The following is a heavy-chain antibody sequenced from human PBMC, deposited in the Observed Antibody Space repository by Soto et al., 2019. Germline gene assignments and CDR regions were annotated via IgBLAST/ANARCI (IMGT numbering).Heavy chain of an antibody. Sequence: QVQLVQSGAEVKKPGSSVKVSCKASGGTFSSYAISWVRQAPGQGLEWMGGIIPIFGTANYAQKFQGRVTITADKSTSTAYMELSSLRSEDTAVYYCAIRGYSSSREDYYYYGMDVWGQGTTVTVSS. CDR3: AIRGYSSSREDYYYYGMDV. CDR1: GGTFSSYA. D-gene: IGHD6-13*01. J-gene: IGHJ6*02. V-gene: IGHV1-69*06. CDR2: IIPIFGTA.